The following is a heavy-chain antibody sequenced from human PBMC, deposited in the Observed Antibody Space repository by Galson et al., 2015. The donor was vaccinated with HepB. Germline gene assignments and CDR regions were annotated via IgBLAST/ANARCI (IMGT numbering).Heavy chain of an antibody. Sequence: SVKVSCKASGGTFSSYAISWVRQAPGQGLEWMGGIIPIFGTANYAQKFQGRVTITADESTSTAYMELSSLRSEDTAVYYCVGRGDSSGYYYAHPFGWFDPWGQGTLVTVSS. D-gene: IGHD3-22*01. CDR2: IIPIFGTA. J-gene: IGHJ5*02. V-gene: IGHV1-69*13. CDR1: GGTFSSYA. CDR3: VGRGDSSGYYYAHPFGWFDP.